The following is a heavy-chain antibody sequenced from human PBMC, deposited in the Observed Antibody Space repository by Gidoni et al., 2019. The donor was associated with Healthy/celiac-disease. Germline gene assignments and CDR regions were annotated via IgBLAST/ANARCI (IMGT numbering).Heavy chain of an antibody. J-gene: IGHJ5*02. CDR1: GGSISSYY. CDR2: IYYSGST. D-gene: IGHD2-15*01. Sequence: QVQLQESGPGLVKPSETLSLTCTVSGGSISSYYWSWIRQPPGKGLEWIGDIYYSGSTNYNPSLKSRVTISVDTSKNQFSLKLSSVTAADTAVYYCARALGYCSGGSCDWFDPWGQGTLVTVSS. V-gene: IGHV4-59*01. CDR3: ARALGYCSGGSCDWFDP.